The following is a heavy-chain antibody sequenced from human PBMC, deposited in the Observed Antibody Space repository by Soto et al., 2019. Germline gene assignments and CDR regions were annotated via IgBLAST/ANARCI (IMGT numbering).Heavy chain of an antibody. CDR3: AYLPCSGCSCYWFSFSGMDV. CDR1: GFSLSTSGVG. Sequence: QITLKESGPTLVKPTQTLTLTCTFSGFSLSTSGVGVAWIRQPPGKALEWLALIYWDDDKRYRPSLESRLTITKDTSKTQVVLTKTNMDSVDTATYYCAYLPCSGCSCYWFSFSGMDVWGQGTTVTVSS. V-gene: IGHV2-5*02. CDR2: IYWDDDK. J-gene: IGHJ6*02. D-gene: IGHD2-15*01.